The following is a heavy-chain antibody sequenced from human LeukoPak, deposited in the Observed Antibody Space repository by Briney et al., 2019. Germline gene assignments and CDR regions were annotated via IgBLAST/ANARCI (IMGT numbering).Heavy chain of an antibody. CDR1: GFTFKLYW. Sequence: GGSLRLSCAASGFTFKLYWMHWVRQVPGRGPVWVSRINHDGSDTIYADSVKGRFTISRDNSKNTLYLQMNSLRAEDTAVYYCAKAGVVNPPGNYWGQGTLVTVSS. J-gene: IGHJ4*02. CDR2: INHDGSDT. D-gene: IGHD3-3*01. CDR3: AKAGVVNPPGNY. V-gene: IGHV3-74*01.